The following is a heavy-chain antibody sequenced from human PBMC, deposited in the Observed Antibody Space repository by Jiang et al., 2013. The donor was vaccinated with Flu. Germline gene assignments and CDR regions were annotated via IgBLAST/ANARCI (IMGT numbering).Heavy chain of an antibody. Sequence: GLVKPSETLSLTCAVSGHSISSGYYWGWIRQPPGKGLEWIGSIFHSGSTYYNPSLKSRVSISVDTSKNQFSLKLSSVTAADSAVYYCTRDSTSQKLDYWGQGTLVTVSS. CDR3: TRDSTSQKLDY. J-gene: IGHJ4*02. D-gene: IGHD2/OR15-2a*01. CDR2: IFHSGST. V-gene: IGHV4-38-2*02. CDR1: GHSISSGYY.